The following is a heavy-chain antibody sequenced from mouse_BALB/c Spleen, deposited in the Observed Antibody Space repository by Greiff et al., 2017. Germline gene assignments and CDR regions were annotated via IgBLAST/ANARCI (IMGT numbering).Heavy chain of an antibody. CDR3: ARQYYGSSYVGMDY. Sequence: LMESGPELVKPGALVKISCKASGYTFTSYDINWVKQRPGQGLEWIGWIYPGDGSTKYNEKFKGKATLTADKSYSTAYMQLSSLTSEHSAVYFGARQYYGSSYVGMDYWGQGTSVTVSA. CDR1: GYTFTSYD. V-gene: IGHV1S33*01. J-gene: IGHJ4*01. CDR2: IYPGDGST. D-gene: IGHD1-1*01.